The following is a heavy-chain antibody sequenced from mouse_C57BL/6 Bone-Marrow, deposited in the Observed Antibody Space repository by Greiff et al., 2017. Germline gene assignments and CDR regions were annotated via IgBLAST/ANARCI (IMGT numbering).Heavy chain of an antibody. CDR3: ARGVVVYYYAMDY. CDR1: GYTFTSYD. J-gene: IGHJ4*01. CDR2: IYPRDGST. V-gene: IGHV1-85*01. D-gene: IGHD1-1*01. Sequence: VQLQQSGPELVKPGASVKLSCKASGYTFTSYDINWVKQRPGKGLEWIGWIYPRDGSTKYNEKFKGKATLTVDKSSSTAYLELLSLSSDDSAVYFCARGVVVYYYAMDYWGQGTSVTVSS.